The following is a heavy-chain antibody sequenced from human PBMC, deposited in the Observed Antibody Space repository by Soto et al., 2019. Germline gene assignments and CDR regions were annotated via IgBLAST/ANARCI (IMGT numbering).Heavy chain of an antibody. Sequence: GGSLRLPCAASGFTFSSYSMNWVRQAPGKGLEWVSSISSSSSYIYYADSVEGRFTISRDNAKNSLYLQMNSLRAEDRPVYYCARGEDRYCSSTSCNYYYYYGMDFWGQGTTVTVSS. CDR2: ISSSSSYI. CDR1: GFTFSSYS. CDR3: ARGEDRYCSSTSCNYYYYYGMDF. D-gene: IGHD2-2*01. J-gene: IGHJ6*02. V-gene: IGHV3-21*01.